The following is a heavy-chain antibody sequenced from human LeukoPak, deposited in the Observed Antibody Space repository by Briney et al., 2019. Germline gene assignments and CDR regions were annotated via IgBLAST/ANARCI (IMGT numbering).Heavy chain of an antibody. CDR3: ASGAVGIGN. CDR1: GFTFSSYG. V-gene: IGHV3-30*03. J-gene: IGHJ4*02. CDR2: ISYDGSNK. D-gene: IGHD1-14*01. Sequence: GGSLRLSCAASGFTFSSYGMHWGRQAPGKGLEWVAVISYDGSNKYYADSVKGRFTISRDNSKNTLYLQMNSLRAEDTAVYYCASGAVGIGNWGQGTLVTVSS.